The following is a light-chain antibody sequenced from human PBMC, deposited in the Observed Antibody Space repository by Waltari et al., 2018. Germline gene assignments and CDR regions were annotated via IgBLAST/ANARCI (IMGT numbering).Light chain of an antibody. J-gene: IGKJ4*01. CDR1: QDISKS. Sequence: DIQLTQSPSSLSASVGDRVTITCRASQDISKSLAWLQQKPGKAPKSLISDASTFQSGVPSKFTGSGSGTDFTFTISSLQPEDYGTYYCQQLKSYPLTFGGWTKVEIK. CDR2: DAS. CDR3: QQLKSYPLT. V-gene: IGKV1-16*02.